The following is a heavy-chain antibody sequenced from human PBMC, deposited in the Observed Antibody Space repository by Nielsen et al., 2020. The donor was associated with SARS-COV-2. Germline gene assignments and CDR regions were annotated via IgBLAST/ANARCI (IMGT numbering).Heavy chain of an antibody. D-gene: IGHD2-8*01. CDR1: GFTFRSYW. CDR2: ISGSGGST. J-gene: IGHJ4*02. Sequence: GESLKISCAASGFTFRSYWMHWVRQAPGKGLEWVSAISGSGGSTYYADSVKGRFTISRDNSKNTLYLQMNSLRAEDTAVYYCAKMGAGCTNGVCYRIASWSDYWGQGTLVTVSS. CDR3: AKMGAGCTNGVCYRIASWSDY. V-gene: IGHV3-23*01.